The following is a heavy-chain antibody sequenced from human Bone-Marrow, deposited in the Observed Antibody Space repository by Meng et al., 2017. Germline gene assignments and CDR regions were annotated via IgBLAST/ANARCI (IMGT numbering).Heavy chain of an antibody. CDR2: INHSGST. CDR1: GGSFSGYY. V-gene: IGHV4-34*01. D-gene: IGHD4-17*01. Sequence: QVQLPQWGGGLLKASETLSLTCAFYGGSFSGYYWSWIRQPPGKGLEWIGEINHSGSTNYNPSLKSRVTISVDTSKNQFSLKLSSVTAADTAVYYCARGRVTTVTTPNWYFDLWGRGTLVTVSS. J-gene: IGHJ2*01. CDR3: ARGRVTTVTTPNWYFDL.